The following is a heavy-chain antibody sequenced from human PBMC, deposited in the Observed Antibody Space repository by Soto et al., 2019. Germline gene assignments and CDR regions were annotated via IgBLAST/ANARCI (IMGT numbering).Heavy chain of an antibody. CDR3: AKDRSNGVNYYYMDV. Sequence: GGSLRLSCAASGFTFSSYGMHWVRQAPGKGLEWVAVISYDGSNKYYADSVKGRFTISRDNSKNTLYLQMNSLRAEDTAVYYCAKDRSNGVNYYYMDVWGKGTTVTVSS. V-gene: IGHV3-30*18. CDR2: ISYDGSNK. J-gene: IGHJ6*03. CDR1: GFTFSSYG. D-gene: IGHD2-8*01.